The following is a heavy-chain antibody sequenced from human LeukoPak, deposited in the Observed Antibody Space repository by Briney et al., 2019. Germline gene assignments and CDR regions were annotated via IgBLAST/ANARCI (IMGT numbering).Heavy chain of an antibody. J-gene: IGHJ4*02. CDR2: IIPIFGTA. CDR1: GGTFSSYA. Sequence: VKVSCKASGGTFSSYAISWVRQVPGQALKWMGGIIPIFGTANYAQKFQGRVTITADESTSTAYMELSSLRSEDTAVYYCAASGYDFDLHPFTYYFDYWGQGTLVTVSS. CDR3: AASGYDFDLHPFTYYFDY. D-gene: IGHD5-12*01. V-gene: IGHV1-69*01.